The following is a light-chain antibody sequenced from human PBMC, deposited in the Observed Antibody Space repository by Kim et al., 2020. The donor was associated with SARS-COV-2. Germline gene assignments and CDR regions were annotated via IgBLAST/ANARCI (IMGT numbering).Light chain of an antibody. Sequence: EIVMTQSPATLSVSPGERATLSCRASQSVSSNLVWYQEKPGQAPRLLIYGASTRATGIPARFSGSGSGTEFTLTISSLQSEDFAVYYCQYNNWRITFGQGTRLEIK. J-gene: IGKJ5*01. CDR1: QSVSSN. CDR3: QYNNWRIT. V-gene: IGKV3-15*01. CDR2: GAS.